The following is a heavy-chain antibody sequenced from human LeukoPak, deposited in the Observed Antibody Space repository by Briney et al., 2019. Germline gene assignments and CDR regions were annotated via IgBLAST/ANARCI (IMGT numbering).Heavy chain of an antibody. CDR3: ARDKSWGAPYYFDY. CDR1: GFTLSTYT. V-gene: IGHV3-21*01. J-gene: IGHJ4*02. D-gene: IGHD3-16*01. CDR2: ISGAGNYI. Sequence: GGSLRLSCAASGFTLSTYTMNWVRQAPGKGLEWVSYISGAGNYIYYADSVKGRFTISRDNAKNSLYLQMNSLRAEDTAVYYCARDKSWGAPYYFDYWGQGTLVTVSS.